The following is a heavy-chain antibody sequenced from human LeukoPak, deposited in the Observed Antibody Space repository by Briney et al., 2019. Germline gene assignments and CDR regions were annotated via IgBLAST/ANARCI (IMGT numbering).Heavy chain of an antibody. D-gene: IGHD6-13*01. V-gene: IGHV3-23*01. J-gene: IGHJ3*01. CDR2: FSATDGSA. CDR1: GFTVSSYG. CDR3: AKARIAAAGTGAFDV. Sequence: GGSLRLPCAASGFTVSSYGMTWVRLAPGKGLEWVSAFSATDGSAQYAESVKGRFTISRDNSKNSLYLQMNSLRDEDTAVYYCAKARIAAAGTGAFDVWGQGTMVTVS.